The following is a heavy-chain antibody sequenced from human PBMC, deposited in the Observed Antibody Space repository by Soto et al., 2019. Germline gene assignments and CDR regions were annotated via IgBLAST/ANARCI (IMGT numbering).Heavy chain of an antibody. V-gene: IGHV3-23*01. CDR1: GFTFSSYA. Sequence: GSLRLSCAASGFTFSSYAMSWVRQAPGKGLEWVSAISGSGGSTYYADSVKGRFTISRDNSKNTLYLQMNSLRAKDTAVYYCAKVPYYYDILPCGVYWGHVTLVTV. CDR3: AKVPYYYDILPCGVY. J-gene: IGHJ4*01. D-gene: IGHD3-22*01. CDR2: ISGSGGST.